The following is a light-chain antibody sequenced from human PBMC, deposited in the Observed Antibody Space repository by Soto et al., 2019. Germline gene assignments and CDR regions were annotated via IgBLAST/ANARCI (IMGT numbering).Light chain of an antibody. CDR2: EVS. CDR1: SSDVGSYNL. CDR3: CSYAGSSTRVV. Sequence: QSALTQPASVSGSPGQSITISCTGTSSDVGSYNLVSWYQQHPGKAPKLMIYEVSKRPSGVSNRFSGSKSGNTASLTIPGLQAEDEADYYCCSYAGSSTRVVFGGGTKLTVL. J-gene: IGLJ2*01. V-gene: IGLV2-23*02.